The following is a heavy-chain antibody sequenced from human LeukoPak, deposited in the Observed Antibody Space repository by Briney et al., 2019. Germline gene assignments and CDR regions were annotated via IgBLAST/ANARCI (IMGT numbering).Heavy chain of an antibody. J-gene: IGHJ4*02. CDR3: ARDYDGELSFDY. V-gene: IGHV3-30-3*01. D-gene: IGHD1-26*01. Sequence: GGSLRLSCAASGFTFSSYAMHWVRQAPGKGLEWVAVISYDGSNKYYADSVKGRFTISRDNSKNTLYLQMNSLRAEDTAVYYCARDYDGELSFDYWGQGTLVTVSS. CDR2: ISYDGSNK. CDR1: GFTFSSYA.